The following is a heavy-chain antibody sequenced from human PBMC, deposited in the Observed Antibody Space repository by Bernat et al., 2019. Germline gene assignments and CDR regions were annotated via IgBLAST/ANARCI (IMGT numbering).Heavy chain of an antibody. V-gene: IGHV3-21*04. D-gene: IGHD3-9*01. CDR1: GFTFSSYS. J-gene: IGHJ4*02. Sequence: EVQLVASGGGLVKPGGSLRLSCAASGFTFSSYSMNWVRQAPGKGLEWVSSISSSNSYIYYADSVKGRFTISRDNSKNTLYLQMNSLRAEDTAVYYCAKGRGYYDILTGYYTPQWYFDYWGQGTLVTVSS. CDR3: AKGRGYYDILTGYYTPQWYFDY. CDR2: ISSSNSYI.